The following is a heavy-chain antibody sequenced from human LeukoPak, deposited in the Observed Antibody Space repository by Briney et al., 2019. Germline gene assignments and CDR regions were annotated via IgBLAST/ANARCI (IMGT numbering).Heavy chain of an antibody. D-gene: IGHD5-18*01. CDR2: ISYDGSNK. J-gene: IGHJ4*02. CDR1: GFIFSTYA. CDR3: ARSYTAMASGHFDY. V-gene: IGHV3-30-3*01. Sequence: GSSLRLSCAASGFIFSTYAMHWVRQAPGKGLEWVAVISYDGSNKYYADSVKGRFTISRDNSKNTLYLQMNSLRAEDTAVYYCARSYTAMASGHFDYWGQGTLVTVSS.